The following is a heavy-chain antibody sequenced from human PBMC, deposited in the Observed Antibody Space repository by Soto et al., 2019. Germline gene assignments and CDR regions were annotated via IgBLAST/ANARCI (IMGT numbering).Heavy chain of an antibody. Sequence: QERLVQSGAEVKKPGSSIKISCKASGGLFSSFAISWVRQAPGRGLEWMGGIIPVFGTTNYAQKFQDRVTITADESTNTAYMELSSLRYEDTAIYYCAMGGSPYVWFNEFWGQGALVTVTS. CDR3: AMGGSPYVWFNEF. CDR1: GGLFSSFA. J-gene: IGHJ4*02. D-gene: IGHD1-26*01. CDR2: IIPVFGTT. V-gene: IGHV1-69*01.